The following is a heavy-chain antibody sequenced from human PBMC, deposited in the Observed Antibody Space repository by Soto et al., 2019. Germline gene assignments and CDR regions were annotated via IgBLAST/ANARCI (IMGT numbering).Heavy chain of an antibody. D-gene: IGHD6-19*01. CDR2: MNPNSGNT. CDR1: GYTFTSYD. V-gene: IGHV1-8*01. Sequence: GASVKVSCKASGYTFTSYDINWVRQATGQGLEWMGWMNPNSGNTGYAQKFQGRVTITRDTSASTAYMELSSLGSEDTAVYYCARVSGWYYFDYWGQGTQVTVSS. CDR3: ARVSGWYYFDY. J-gene: IGHJ4*02.